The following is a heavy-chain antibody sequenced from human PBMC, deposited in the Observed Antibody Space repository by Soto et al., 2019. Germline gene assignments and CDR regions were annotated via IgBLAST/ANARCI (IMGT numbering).Heavy chain of an antibody. D-gene: IGHD3-16*01. CDR1: GFTFSSYS. J-gene: IGHJ2*01. V-gene: IGHV3-48*01. Sequence: GGSLRLSCAASGFTFSSYSMNWVRQAPGKGLEWVSYISSSSTTINYADSVKGRFTISRDDAKDSLYLQMNSLRAEDTAVYYCARVWSTFWYFDFWGRGIPVTVSS. CDR2: ISSSSTTI. CDR3: ARVWSTFWYFDF.